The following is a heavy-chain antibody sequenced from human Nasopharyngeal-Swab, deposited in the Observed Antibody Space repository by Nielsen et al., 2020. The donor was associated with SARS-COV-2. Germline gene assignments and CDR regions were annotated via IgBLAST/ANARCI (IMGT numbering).Heavy chain of an antibody. CDR2: IYYSGST. D-gene: IGHD3-9*01. J-gene: IGHJ3*02. CDR3: ASGLAYYDILTGYQYDAFDI. V-gene: IGHV4-39*07. Sequence: WIRQPPGKGLAWIGSIYYSGSTYYNPSLKSRVTISVGTSKNQFSLKLSSVTAADTAVYYCASGLAYYDILTGYQYDAFDIWGQGTMVTVSS.